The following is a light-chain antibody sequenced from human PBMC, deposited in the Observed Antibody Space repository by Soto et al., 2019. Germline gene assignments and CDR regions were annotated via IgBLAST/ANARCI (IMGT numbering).Light chain of an antibody. V-gene: IGKV1-39*01. CDR2: AAS. J-gene: IGKJ1*01. CDR1: QSITSH. CDR3: QQTYSTPWT. Sequence: DIQMTQSPSSLSASVGDRITITCRASQSITSHLNWYQQKPGKAPKLLIYAASSLQSGVPSRFSGSGSGTDFTLTISSLQPEDFGTYHCQQTYSTPWTFGQGTKVEVK.